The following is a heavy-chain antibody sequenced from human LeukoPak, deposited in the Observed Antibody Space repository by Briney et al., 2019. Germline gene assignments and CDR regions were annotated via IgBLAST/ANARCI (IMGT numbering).Heavy chain of an antibody. V-gene: IGHV1-2*02. D-gene: IGHD2-2*01. CDR3: ARDGGLSGGYCSTSNCRSFDF. CDR2: MHPGSGDT. Sequence: ASVKVSFKASGFGFSGYNIHWVRQAPGQGLEWMGWMHPGSGDTNYAQKFQGRITVTRDTATSTAYMELSRLRSDDTAVYYCARDGGLSGGYCSTSNCRSFDFWGQGTLGSDSS. CDR1: GFGFSGYN. J-gene: IGHJ4*02.